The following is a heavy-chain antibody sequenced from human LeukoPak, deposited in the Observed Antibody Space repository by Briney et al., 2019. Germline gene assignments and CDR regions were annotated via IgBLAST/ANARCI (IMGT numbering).Heavy chain of an antibody. CDR3: ARDPTLRDYRDSSGYFYD. CDR1: GFTFSSYW. D-gene: IGHD3-22*01. J-gene: IGHJ4*02. Sequence: PGGSLRLSCAASGFTFSSYWMHWVRQAPGKGLVWVSRIKTDGSSTSYADSVKGRFTISRDNAKNTLYLQMNSLRAEDTAVHYCARDPTLRDYRDSSGYFYDWGQGTLVTVSS. V-gene: IGHV3-74*01. CDR2: IKTDGSST.